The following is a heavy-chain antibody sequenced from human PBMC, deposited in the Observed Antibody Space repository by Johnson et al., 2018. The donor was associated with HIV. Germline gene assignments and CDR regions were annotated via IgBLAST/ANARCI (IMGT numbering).Heavy chain of an antibody. V-gene: IGHV3-11*04. CDR3: ARYHYYDSRLNDAFDI. J-gene: IGHJ3*02. D-gene: IGHD3-22*01. CDR2: ISSSGSTI. CDR1: GFTFHDYG. Sequence: QVQLVESGGGVVRPGGSLRLSCAASGFTFHDYGMSWIRQAPGKGLEWVSYISSSGSTIYYADSVKGRFTISRDNAKNSLYLQMNSLRAEDTAVYYCARYHYYDSRLNDAFDIWGQGTMVTVSS.